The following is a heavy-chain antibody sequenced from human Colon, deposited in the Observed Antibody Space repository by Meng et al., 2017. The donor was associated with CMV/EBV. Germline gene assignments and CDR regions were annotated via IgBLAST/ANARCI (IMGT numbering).Heavy chain of an antibody. J-gene: IGHJ4*02. Sequence: CKASGGTFSSYAISWVRQAPGQGLEWMGGIIPIFGTANCAQKFQGRVTITTDESTSTAYMELSSLRSEDTAVYYCARADSSGYYFDYWGQGTLVTVSS. CDR2: IIPIFGTA. V-gene: IGHV1-69*05. D-gene: IGHD3-22*01. CDR3: ARADSSGYYFDY. CDR1: GGTFSSYA.